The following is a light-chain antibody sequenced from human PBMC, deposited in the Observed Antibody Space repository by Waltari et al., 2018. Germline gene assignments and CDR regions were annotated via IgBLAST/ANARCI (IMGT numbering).Light chain of an antibody. Sequence: QFVLTQPPSVSEAPRQRVPIPCSATSPHIGNHVVHRDQQVPGKAPKLPIYYDDLLPSGVSDRFSGSKSGTSASLAISGLQSEDEAEYYCAAWDDSLNGVIFGGGTKVTVL. J-gene: IGLJ2*01. CDR1: SPHIGNHV. V-gene: IGLV1-36*01. CDR2: YDD. CDR3: AAWDDSLNGVI.